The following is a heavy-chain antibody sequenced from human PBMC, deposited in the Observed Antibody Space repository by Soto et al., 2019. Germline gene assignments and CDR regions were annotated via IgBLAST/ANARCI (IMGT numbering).Heavy chain of an antibody. CDR3: ARHQSHSSSYVDP. Sequence: QLQLQESGPGLVKPSETLSLTCTVSGGSISSSSYYWGWIRQPPGTGLEWIGSIYYSGSTYYNPSLKGRVTISVDTSKTQFSLKLSSVTAADTAVYYCARHQSHSSSYVDPWGQGTLVTVSS. CDR2: IYYSGST. J-gene: IGHJ5*02. D-gene: IGHD6-13*01. CDR1: GGSISSSSYY. V-gene: IGHV4-39*01.